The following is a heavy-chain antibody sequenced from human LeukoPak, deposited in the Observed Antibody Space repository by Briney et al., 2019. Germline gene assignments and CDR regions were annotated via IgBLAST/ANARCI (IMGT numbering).Heavy chain of an antibody. CDR1: GFTFSSYG. V-gene: IGHV3-23*01. Sequence: SGGSLRLSCAASGFTFSSYGMSWVRQAPGKGLEWVSAISGSGGSTYYADSVKGRFTISRDNSKNTLYLQMNSLRAEDTALYYCARDGYYGSGSYYNDAFDIWGQGTMVTVSS. J-gene: IGHJ3*02. CDR3: ARDGYYGSGSYYNDAFDI. CDR2: ISGSGGST. D-gene: IGHD3-10*01.